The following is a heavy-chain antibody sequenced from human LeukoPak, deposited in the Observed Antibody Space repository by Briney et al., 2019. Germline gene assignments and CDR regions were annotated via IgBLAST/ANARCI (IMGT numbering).Heavy chain of an antibody. D-gene: IGHD3-3*01. CDR3: TRDGYDFWSGYDTPGY. CDR1: GFTFSDYA. V-gene: IGHV3-49*04. Sequence: PGRSLRLSCTASGFTFSDYAMSWVRQAPGKGLEWVGFIRCKAYGGTTEYAASVNGIFTISTDDSKSITYLQMNSLKAEDTAVYYCTRDGYDFWSGYDTPGYWGQGTLVTVSS. J-gene: IGHJ4*02. CDR2: IRCKAYGGTT.